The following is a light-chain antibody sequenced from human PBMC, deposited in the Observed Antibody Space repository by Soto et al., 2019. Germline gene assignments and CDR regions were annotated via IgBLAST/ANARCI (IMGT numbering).Light chain of an antibody. CDR2: DAS. J-gene: IGKJ1*01. CDR3: QQYKSYSRT. Sequence: DIQMTQSPSTLSASAGDRVTLTCRASQSISSWLAWYQQKPGKAPKFLIYDASSLESGVPSRFSGSGFGTEFTLTISSLQPDDFATYYCQQYKSYSRTFGQGTKVDIK. CDR1: QSISSW. V-gene: IGKV1-5*01.